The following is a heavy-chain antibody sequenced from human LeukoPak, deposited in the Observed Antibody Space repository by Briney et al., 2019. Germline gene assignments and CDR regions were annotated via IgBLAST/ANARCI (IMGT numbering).Heavy chain of an antibody. Sequence: ASVKVSCKASGYTLTRYYIHWVRQAPGQGLAWMGIISPSGDTTSYAQKFQGRVTMTRDTSTRTVYLDLSSLRSEDTAVYYCARGRDYYAISGYHNWFDAWGQGTLVTVSS. CDR2: ISPSGDTT. V-gene: IGHV1-46*01. CDR1: GYTLTRYY. J-gene: IGHJ5*02. D-gene: IGHD3-22*01. CDR3: ARGRDYYAISGYHNWFDA.